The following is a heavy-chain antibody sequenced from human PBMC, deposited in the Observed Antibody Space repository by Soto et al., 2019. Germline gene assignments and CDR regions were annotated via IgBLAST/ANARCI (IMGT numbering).Heavy chain of an antibody. V-gene: IGHV3-23*01. CDR1: VFTFSSYA. Sequence: GSLRLSCAAAVFTFSSYAMILVRQAPGKGLEWVSAISGSGGSTYYADSVKGLFTISRDNSKNTLYLQMNSLRAEDTAVYYCAKVSRYYDSSGPRWFDPWGQGTLVTVSS. J-gene: IGHJ5*02. CDR2: ISGSGGST. CDR3: AKVSRYYDSSGPRWFDP. D-gene: IGHD3-22*01.